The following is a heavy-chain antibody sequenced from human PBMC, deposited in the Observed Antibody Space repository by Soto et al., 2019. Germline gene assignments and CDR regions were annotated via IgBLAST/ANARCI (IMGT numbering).Heavy chain of an antibody. CDR1: GFTFSSYW. D-gene: IGHD2-8*02. V-gene: IGHV3-74*01. CDR3: ARFSVGVVSTTTDKF. Sequence: EMQLVQSGGGLVQPGGSLRLSCAASGFTFSSYWMHWVRQPPGKGLVWVSRINTDGSSTSYADSVKGRFTISRDNAKNTLYLQMNSLGAEDTAVYYCARFSVGVVSTTTDKFWGQGTLVTVSS. J-gene: IGHJ4*02. CDR2: INTDGSST.